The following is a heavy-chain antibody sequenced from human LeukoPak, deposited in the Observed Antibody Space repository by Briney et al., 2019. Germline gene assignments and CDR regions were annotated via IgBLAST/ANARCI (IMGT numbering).Heavy chain of an antibody. CDR1: GYRFSSYW. D-gene: IGHD3-10*01. V-gene: IGHV5-51*01. J-gene: IGHJ6*03. CDR3: TRLRWFGDHYYYMDV. CDR2: IYPGDSET. Sequence: GESLKISCNGSGYRFSSYWIAWVPQVPGKGLEYMGIIYPGDSETRYSPSFQGQFTISADKSSSSAYLQWSSLKASDTAMYYCTRLRWFGDHYYYMDVWGKGTTVTVSS.